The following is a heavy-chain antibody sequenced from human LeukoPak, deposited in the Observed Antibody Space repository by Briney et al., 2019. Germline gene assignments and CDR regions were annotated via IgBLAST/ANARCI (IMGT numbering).Heavy chain of an antibody. J-gene: IGHJ5*02. CDR3: ARDYYDSSGSYNWFDP. Sequence: SETLSLTCTVSGGSISSSSYYWGWIRQPPGKGLEWIGSIYYSGSTYYNPSLKSRVTISVDTSKNQFSLKLSSVTAADTAVYYCARDYYDSSGSYNWFDPWGQGTLVTVSS. D-gene: IGHD3-22*01. V-gene: IGHV4-39*07. CDR1: GGSISSSSYY. CDR2: IYYSGST.